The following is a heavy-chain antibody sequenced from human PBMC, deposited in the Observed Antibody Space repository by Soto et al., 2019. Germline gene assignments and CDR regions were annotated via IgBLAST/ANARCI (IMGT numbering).Heavy chain of an antibody. CDR2: ISYDGSNK. V-gene: IGHV3-30-3*01. CDR3: ARADYGDSLAN. CDR1: GFTFSSYA. Sequence: QVQLVESGGGVVQPGRSLRLSCAASGFTFSSYAMHWVRQAPGKGLEWVAVISYDGSNKYYADSVKGRFTISRDNSKNTLYLQMNSLRAEDTAVYYCARADYGDSLANWGQGTLVTVSS. J-gene: IGHJ4*02. D-gene: IGHD4-17*01.